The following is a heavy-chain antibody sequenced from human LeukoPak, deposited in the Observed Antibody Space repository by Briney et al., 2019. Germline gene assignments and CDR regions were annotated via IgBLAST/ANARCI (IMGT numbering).Heavy chain of an antibody. Sequence: PSETLSLTCAVYGGSFSGYYWSWIRQPPGKGLEWIGEINHSGSTYYNPSLKSRVTISVDTSKNQFSLKLSSVTAADTAVYYCARNRRASAATLYYYYYMDVCGKGTTVTISS. D-gene: IGHD2-15*01. J-gene: IGHJ6*03. CDR1: GGSFSGYY. V-gene: IGHV4-34*01. CDR2: INHSGST. CDR3: ARNRRASAATLYYYYYMDV.